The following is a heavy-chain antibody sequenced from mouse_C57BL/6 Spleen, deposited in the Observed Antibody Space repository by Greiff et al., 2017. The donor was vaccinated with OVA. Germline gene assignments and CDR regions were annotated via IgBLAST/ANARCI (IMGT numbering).Heavy chain of an antibody. CDR1: GYSFTGYF. D-gene: IGHD2-1*01. Sequence: VHVKQSGPELVKPGDSVKISCKASGYSFTGYFMNWVMQSHGKSLEWIGRINPYNGDTFYNQKFKGKATLTVDKSSSTAHMELRSLTSEDSAVYYCARRGYGNYDAMDYWGQGTSVTVSS. CDR2: INPYNGDT. V-gene: IGHV1-20*01. J-gene: IGHJ4*01. CDR3: ARRGYGNYDAMDY.